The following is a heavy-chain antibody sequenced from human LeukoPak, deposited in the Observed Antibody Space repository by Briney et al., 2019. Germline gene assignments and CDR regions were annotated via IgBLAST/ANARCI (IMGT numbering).Heavy chain of an antibody. D-gene: IGHD2-2*01. CDR1: GGSISSGVYY. Sequence: SQTLSLTCTVSGGSISSGVYYWTWVRQPPGEGLEWIGYISYSGTTYSNPSLKTRLTISTDTSKSQFSLMLTSVTAADTAVYYCARYYCGSTDCPGIGYWGQGTLVTVSS. V-gene: IGHV4-30-4*01. CDR3: ARYYCGSTDCPGIGY. J-gene: IGHJ4*02. CDR2: ISYSGTT.